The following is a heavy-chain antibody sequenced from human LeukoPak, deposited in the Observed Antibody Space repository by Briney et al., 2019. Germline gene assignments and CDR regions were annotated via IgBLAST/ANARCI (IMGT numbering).Heavy chain of an antibody. CDR1: GFSFSNYW. D-gene: IGHD3-22*01. CDR2: IYPGDSDT. J-gene: IGHJ4*02. V-gene: IGHV5-51*01. CDR3: VRALYYDSRGYSDF. Sequence: GESLQISSRGSGFSFSNYWIGWVRQMPGKGLECMGFIYPGDSDTRYSPSFQGQVTISVDKSISTAYLQWSSLKASDTAMYYCVRALYYDSRGYSDFWGQATLVADSS.